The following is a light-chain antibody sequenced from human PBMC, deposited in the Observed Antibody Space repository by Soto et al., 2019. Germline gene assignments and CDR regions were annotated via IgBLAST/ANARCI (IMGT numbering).Light chain of an antibody. CDR1: SSDVGPYNL. CDR3: CSYAGSSMFV. Sequence: QSALTQPASVSGSPGQSITSSCTGSSSDVGPYNLVSWYQHHPGKAPKLMISEVVKRPSGVSNRFSGSKSGNTASLTISGLQAEDEADYYCCSYAGSSMFVFGGGTKLTVL. J-gene: IGLJ2*01. V-gene: IGLV2-23*02. CDR2: EVV.